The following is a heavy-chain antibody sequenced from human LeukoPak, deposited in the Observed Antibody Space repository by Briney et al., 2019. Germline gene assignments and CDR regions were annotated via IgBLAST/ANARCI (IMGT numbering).Heavy chain of an antibody. CDR3: ARAQLGYCSSTSCYDSGMDV. CDR2: ISSDNSKT. V-gene: IGHV1-18*01. D-gene: IGHD2-2*01. J-gene: IGHJ6*02. Sequence: GASVKVSCKASGYTFTNYGISWVRQAPGQGLEWMGWISSDNSKTNYLQKFQGRVTMTLETSTSTGYMELRSLTSDDTAVYYCARAQLGYCSSTSCYDSGMDVWGQGTTVTVSS. CDR1: GYTFTNYG.